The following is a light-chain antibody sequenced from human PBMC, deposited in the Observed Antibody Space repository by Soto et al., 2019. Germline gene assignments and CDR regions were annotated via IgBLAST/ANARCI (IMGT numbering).Light chain of an antibody. CDR2: DNN. J-gene: IGLJ2*01. Sequence: QSVLTQPPSVSAAPGQTVTISCSGSSSNIGNNYVSWYQHLPGTAPKLLIYDNNNRPSGIPDRFSGSKSGTSATLGITGLQTGDEADYYCGTWDSSLSAGVFGGGTKLTVL. V-gene: IGLV1-51*01. CDR1: SSNIGNNY. CDR3: GTWDSSLSAGV.